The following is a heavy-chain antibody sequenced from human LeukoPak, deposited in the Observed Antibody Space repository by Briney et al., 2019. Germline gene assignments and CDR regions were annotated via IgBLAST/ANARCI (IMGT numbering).Heavy chain of an antibody. Sequence: ASVKVSCKASGYTFTDSYIHWVRQAPGQGLEWMGWINPDSGGTNYAQKFQGRVTMTRDTSITTVYMELSRLRSDDTAVYYCARVKYRAAGDKQYWGRGTLVTVSS. CDR2: INPDSGGT. CDR1: GYTFTDSY. D-gene: IGHD6-13*01. J-gene: IGHJ4*02. CDR3: ARVKYRAAGDKQY. V-gene: IGHV1-2*02.